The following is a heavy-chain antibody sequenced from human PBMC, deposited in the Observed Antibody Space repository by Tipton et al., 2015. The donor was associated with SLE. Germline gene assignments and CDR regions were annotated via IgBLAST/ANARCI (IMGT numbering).Heavy chain of an antibody. CDR1: GGSISYDY. D-gene: IGHD4-17*01. CDR3: ARGSDGEYVRYFDV. Sequence: TLSLTCTVSGGSISYDYWSWIRQSAGKGLEWIGRIYSSGTKDYNPSLKSRLSMSIDASTNQVSLRLSSVTAADTAVYYCARGSDGEYVRYFDVWGRGNLVTASS. J-gene: IGHJ2*01. CDR2: IYSSGTK. V-gene: IGHV4-4*07.